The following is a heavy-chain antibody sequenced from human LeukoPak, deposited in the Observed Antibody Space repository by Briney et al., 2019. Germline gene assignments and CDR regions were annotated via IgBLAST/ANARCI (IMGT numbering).Heavy chain of an antibody. V-gene: IGHV1-8*01. CDR3: ARAPVSLWFGVYYYYYGMDV. J-gene: IGHJ6*02. CDR2: MNPNSGNT. CDR1: GYTFTSYD. Sequence: ASLKVSCKASGYTFTSYDINWGRQSTGQGLEWMGWMNPNSGNTGYAQKFQGRVTITRNTSISTAYMELSSLTSEDTAVYYCARAPVSLWFGVYYYYYGMDVWGQGTTVTVSS. D-gene: IGHD3-10*01.